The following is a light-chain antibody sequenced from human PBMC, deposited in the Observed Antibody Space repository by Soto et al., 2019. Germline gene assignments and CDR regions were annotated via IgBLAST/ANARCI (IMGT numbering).Light chain of an antibody. CDR3: SSYSRSRTLDVV. J-gene: IGLJ3*02. V-gene: IGLV2-14*01. CDR1: SSDIGAYNY. CDR2: EVS. Sequence: QSALTQPASVSGSPGQSITISCTGTSSDIGAYNYVAWYQQHPGKAPKLMIYEVSNRPSGISDRFSGSKSGNTASLNISGLQTEDEADYYCSSYSRSRTLDVVFGGGTKLTVL.